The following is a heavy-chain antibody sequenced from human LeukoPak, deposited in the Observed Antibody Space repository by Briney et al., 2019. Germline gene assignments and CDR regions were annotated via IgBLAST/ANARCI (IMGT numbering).Heavy chain of an antibody. CDR3: ARDSDWAFDY. CDR1: GFTFNTYS. CDR2: VKSGNYDI. J-gene: IGHJ4*02. V-gene: IGHV3-48*01. D-gene: IGHD3-9*01. Sequence: GGSLRLSCAASGFTFNTYSMNWVRQAPGEGLEWLSYVKSGNYDIQYADSVTGRFTVSRDSATNSLYLQMNDLKAEDTAVYYCARDSDWAFDYWGQGSLVTVSS.